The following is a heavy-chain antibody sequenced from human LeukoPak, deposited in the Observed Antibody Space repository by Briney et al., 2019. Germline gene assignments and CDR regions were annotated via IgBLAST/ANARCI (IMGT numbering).Heavy chain of an antibody. Sequence: PSETLSLTCAVYGGSFSGYYWSWIRQPPGKGLEWIEEINHSGSTNYNPSLKSRVTISVDTSKNQFSLKLSSVTAADTAVYYCARHGWFGELLSYFDYWGQGTLVTVSS. CDR2: INHSGST. D-gene: IGHD3-10*01. CDR1: GGSFSGYY. J-gene: IGHJ4*02. CDR3: ARHGWFGELLSYFDY. V-gene: IGHV4-34*01.